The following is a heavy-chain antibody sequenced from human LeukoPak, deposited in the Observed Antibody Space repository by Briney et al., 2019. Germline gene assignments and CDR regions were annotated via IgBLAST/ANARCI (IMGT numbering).Heavy chain of an antibody. Sequence: GGSLRLSCAASGFTFDDYAMHWVRQAPGKGLEWVSGISWNSGSMGYADSVKGRFTISRDNAKNSLYLQMNSLRAEDTAVYYCARVRVAAVPDYWGQGTLVTVSS. CDR3: ARVRVAAVPDY. CDR1: GFTFDDYA. V-gene: IGHV3-9*01. D-gene: IGHD6-13*01. CDR2: ISWNSGSM. J-gene: IGHJ4*02.